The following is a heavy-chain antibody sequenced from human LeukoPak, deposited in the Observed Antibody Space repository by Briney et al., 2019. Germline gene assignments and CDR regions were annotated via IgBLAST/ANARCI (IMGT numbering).Heavy chain of an antibody. CDR2: ISGSGGST. CDR3: AKDHIVVVTAIPNFDY. D-gene: IGHD2-21*02. CDR1: GFTFSTYW. Sequence: QPGGSLRLSCAASGFTFSTYWMSWVRQAPGKGLEWVSAISGSGGSTYYADSVKGRFTISRDNSKNTLYLQMNSLRAEDTAVYYCAKDHIVVVTAIPNFDYWGQGTLVTVSS. J-gene: IGHJ4*02. V-gene: IGHV3-23*01.